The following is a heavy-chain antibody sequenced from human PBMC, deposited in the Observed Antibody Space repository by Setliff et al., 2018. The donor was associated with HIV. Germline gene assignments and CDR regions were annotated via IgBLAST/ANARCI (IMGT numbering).Heavy chain of an antibody. CDR3: ARVPLPGANWFDP. Sequence: SETLSLTCSVSGVSINRTDHDWGWIRQSPGKSLEWIGSVSQSGSTYYNPSLKSRITISVDRSKNLFSLKLISVTAADQGVYYCARVPLPGANWFDPWGLGTLVTVSS. J-gene: IGHJ5*02. CDR2: VSQSGST. V-gene: IGHV4-39*01. CDR1: GVSINRTDHD.